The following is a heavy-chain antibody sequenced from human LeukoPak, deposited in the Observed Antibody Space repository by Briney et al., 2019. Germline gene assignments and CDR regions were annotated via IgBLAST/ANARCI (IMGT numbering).Heavy chain of an antibody. CDR3: ARTYYDILTGYSNWFDP. D-gene: IGHD3-9*01. CDR1: GYTFTICG. V-gene: IGHV1-18*01. J-gene: IGHJ5*02. Sequence: ASVKVSRTASGYTFTICGISWVRQAPGQGLELVGWISAYNGKTNYAQKLQGRVTMTTDTSTTTDYMELRSLRSDDPAVSYCARTYYDILTGYSNWFDPWGQGTLVTVSS. CDR2: ISAYNGKT.